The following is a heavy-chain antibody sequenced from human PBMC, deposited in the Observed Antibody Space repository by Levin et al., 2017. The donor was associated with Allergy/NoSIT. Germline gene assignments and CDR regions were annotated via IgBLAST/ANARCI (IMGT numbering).Heavy chain of an antibody. Sequence: GESLKISCKGSGYSFTSYWISWVRQMPGKGLEWMGRIDPSDSYTNYSPSFQGHVTISADKSISTAYLQWSSLKASDTAMYYCAISGYCSSTSCYSASSWYFDYWGQGTLVTVSS. J-gene: IGHJ4*02. CDR2: IDPSDSYT. CDR3: AISGYCSSTSCYSASSWYFDY. D-gene: IGHD2-2*01. V-gene: IGHV5-10-1*01. CDR1: GYSFTSYW.